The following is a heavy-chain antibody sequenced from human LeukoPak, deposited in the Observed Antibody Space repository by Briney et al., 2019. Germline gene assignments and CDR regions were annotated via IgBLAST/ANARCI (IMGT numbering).Heavy chain of an antibody. CDR1: GYTFTSYG. J-gene: IGHJ6*02. Sequence: GASVKVSCKASGYTFTSYGISWVRQAPGQGLEWMGWISAYNGNTNYAQKLQGRVTMTTDTSTSTAYMELRSLRSDDTAVYYCARRNSGCYLGREYYYYGMDVWGQGTTVTVSS. CDR2: ISAYNGNT. D-gene: IGHD6-19*01. V-gene: IGHV1-18*01. CDR3: ARRNSGCYLGREYYYYGMDV.